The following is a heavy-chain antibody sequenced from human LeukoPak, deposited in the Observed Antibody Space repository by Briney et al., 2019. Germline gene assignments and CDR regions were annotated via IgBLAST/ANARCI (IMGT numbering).Heavy chain of an antibody. V-gene: IGHV3-64*01. Sequence: GGSLRLSCAASGFTFSSYWMHWVRQAPGKGLEYASTISTNGGNTYYANSVKGRFTVSRDNSKNTLYLQMGSLREEDMAVYYCARGNDFWSGPNDAFDIWGQGTMVTVSS. D-gene: IGHD3-3*01. CDR1: GFTFSSYW. CDR3: ARGNDFWSGPNDAFDI. CDR2: ISTNGGNT. J-gene: IGHJ3*02.